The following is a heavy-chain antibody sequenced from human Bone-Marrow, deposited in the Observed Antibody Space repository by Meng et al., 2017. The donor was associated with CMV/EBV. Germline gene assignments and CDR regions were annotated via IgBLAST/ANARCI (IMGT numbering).Heavy chain of an antibody. J-gene: IGHJ6*02. V-gene: IGHV3-7*01. CDR1: GFTFSSYW. CDR3: AREGHTSFRFKYYYYYGMDV. D-gene: IGHD2-2*01. Sequence: GECLKISCAASGFTFSSYWMSWVRQAPGKGLEWVANIKQDGSEKYYVDSVKGRFTISRDNAKNSLYLQMNSLRAEDTAVYYCAREGHTSFRFKYYYYYGMDVWGQGTTVTVSS. CDR2: IKQDGSEK.